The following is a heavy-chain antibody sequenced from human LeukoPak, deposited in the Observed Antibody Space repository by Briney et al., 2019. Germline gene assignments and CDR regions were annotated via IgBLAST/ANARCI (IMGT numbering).Heavy chain of an antibody. CDR1: GFTLSTYF. Sequence: GGSLRLSCAASGFTLSTYFISWIRQAPGKGLEWVSYITNSGRSTKYADAVKGRFTISRDNTKQSVYLEMTDLRAEDTAVYYCAREASGYYHVFDSWGQGTLVTVSS. CDR3: AREASGYYHVFDS. CDR2: ITNSGRST. J-gene: IGHJ4*02. D-gene: IGHD3-3*01. V-gene: IGHV3-11*04.